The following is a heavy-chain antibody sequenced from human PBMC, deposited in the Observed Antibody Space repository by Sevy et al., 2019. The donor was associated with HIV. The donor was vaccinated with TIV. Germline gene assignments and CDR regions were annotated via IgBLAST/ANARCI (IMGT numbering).Heavy chain of an antibody. CDR2: ISYDGSNK. CDR1: GFTFSSYG. Sequence: GSLRLSCAASGFTFSSYGMHWVRQAPGKGLEWVAVISYDGSNKYYAGSVKGRFTISRDNSKNTLSLQMNSLGAEDTAVYYCAKDQGGYSYGLPGYYYYGMDVWGQGTTVTVSS. CDR3: AKDQGGYSYGLPGYYYYGMDV. V-gene: IGHV3-30*18. D-gene: IGHD5-18*01. J-gene: IGHJ6*02.